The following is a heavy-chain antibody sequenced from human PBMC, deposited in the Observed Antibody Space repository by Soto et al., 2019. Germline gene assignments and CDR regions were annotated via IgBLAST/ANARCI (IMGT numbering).Heavy chain of an antibody. J-gene: IGHJ4*02. CDR2: IYYSGST. CDR1: GGSISSYY. D-gene: IGHD2-21*02. V-gene: IGHV4-59*01. CDR3: AGWGCGGDCYSY. Sequence: SSETLSLTCTVSGGSISSYYWSWIRQPPGKGLEWIGYIYYSGSTNYNPSLKSRVTISVDTSKNQFSLKLSSVTAADTAVYYCAGWGCGGDCYSYWGQGTLVTVSS.